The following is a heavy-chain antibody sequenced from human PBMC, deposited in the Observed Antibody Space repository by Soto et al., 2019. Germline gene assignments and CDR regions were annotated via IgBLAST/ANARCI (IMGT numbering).Heavy chain of an antibody. Sequence: GGSLRLSCAASEFPFSSYGMHWVRQAPGKGLEWVAVISYDGSNKYYADSVKGRFTISRDNSKNTLYLQMNSLRAEDTAIYYCARVNRYCRDGSCLDYWGQGTLVTVSS. J-gene: IGHJ4*02. D-gene: IGHD2-15*01. CDR2: ISYDGSNK. CDR1: EFPFSSYG. CDR3: ARVNRYCRDGSCLDY. V-gene: IGHV3-30*03.